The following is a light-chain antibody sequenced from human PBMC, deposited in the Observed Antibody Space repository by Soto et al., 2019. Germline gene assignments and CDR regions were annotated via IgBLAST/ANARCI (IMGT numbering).Light chain of an antibody. V-gene: IGKV3-20*01. J-gene: IGKJ5*01. CDR3: QQYGSSPGT. CDR2: GAS. CDR1: PSVSSSY. Sequence: EIVLTQSPGTLSLSPGERATLSCTASPSVSSSYVDWYKQKPVQAPRLLIYGASSRATGIPDRFSGSGSGTDVTLTIIRLEPYEFAVYYCQQYGSSPGTFGQGTRLEIK.